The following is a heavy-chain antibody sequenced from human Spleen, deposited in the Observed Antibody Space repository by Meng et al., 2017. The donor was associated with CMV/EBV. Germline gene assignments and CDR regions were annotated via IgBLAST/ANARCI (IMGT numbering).Heavy chain of an antibody. CDR1: GFTFDDYT. CDR3: ACRSGSYPTYYFDY. Sequence: GESLKISCAASGFTFDDYTMHWVRQAPGKGLEWVSVIYSGGSTYYADSVKGRFTISRDNSQNTLYLQMNSLRAEDTAVYYCACRSGSYPTYYFDYWGQGTLVTVSS. J-gene: IGHJ4*02. CDR2: IYSGGST. D-gene: IGHD1-26*01. V-gene: IGHV3-66*02.